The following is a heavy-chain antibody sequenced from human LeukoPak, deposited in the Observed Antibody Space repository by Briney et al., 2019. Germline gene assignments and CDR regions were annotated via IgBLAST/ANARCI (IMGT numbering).Heavy chain of an antibody. CDR2: IYTSGST. D-gene: IGHD3-3*01. J-gene: IGHJ3*02. Sequence: SETLSLTCTVSGGSISGGSYYWSWIRQPAGKGLEWIGRIYTSGSTNYNPSLKSRVTISVDTSKNQFSLKLSSVTAADTAVYYCARDLRVVANAFDIWGQGTMVTVSS. CDR1: GGSISGGSYY. CDR3: ARDLRVVANAFDI. V-gene: IGHV4-61*02.